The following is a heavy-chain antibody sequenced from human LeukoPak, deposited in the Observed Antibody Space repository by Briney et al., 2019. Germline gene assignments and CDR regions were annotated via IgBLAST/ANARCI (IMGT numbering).Heavy chain of an antibody. CDR1: GFIFSNYA. D-gene: IGHD6-19*01. CDR2: ISSNGGST. J-gene: IGHJ4*02. V-gene: IGHV3-64D*06. CDR3: VKGKGIAVTSLDY. Sequence: GGSLRLSCSASGFIFSNYAMHWVRQAPGKGLEYVSAISSNGGSTYYVDSVKGRFTISRDNSKNTLYLQMSSLRAEDTAVYYCVKGKGIAVTSLDYWGQGTLVTVSS.